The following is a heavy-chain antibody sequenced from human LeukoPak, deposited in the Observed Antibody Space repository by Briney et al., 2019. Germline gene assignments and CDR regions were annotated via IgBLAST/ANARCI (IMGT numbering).Heavy chain of an antibody. Sequence: GGSLRLSCAASGFTFSSYAMSWVRQAPGKGLEWVSYISSSSSYTNYADSVKGRFTISRDNAKNSLYLQMNSLRAEDTAVYYCARVGATNPLVGAFDIWGQGTMVTVSS. D-gene: IGHD1-26*01. J-gene: IGHJ3*02. CDR3: ARVGATNPLVGAFDI. CDR1: GFTFSSYA. V-gene: IGHV3-11*06. CDR2: ISSSSSYT.